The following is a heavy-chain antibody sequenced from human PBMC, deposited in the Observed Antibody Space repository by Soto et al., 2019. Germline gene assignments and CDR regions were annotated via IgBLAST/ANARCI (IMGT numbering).Heavy chain of an antibody. J-gene: IGHJ3*02. CDR3: ARDMVVVVASDAFDI. V-gene: IGHV3-21*01. CDR2: ISSTSSYI. D-gene: IGHD2-15*01. Sequence: GGSLRLSCAASGFTFSSYSINWVRQAPGKGLEWVSSISSTSSYIYYADSVKGRFTISRDNAKNSLYLQMNSLRAEDTAVCYCARDMVVVVASDAFDIWGQGTMVTVSS. CDR1: GFTFSSYS.